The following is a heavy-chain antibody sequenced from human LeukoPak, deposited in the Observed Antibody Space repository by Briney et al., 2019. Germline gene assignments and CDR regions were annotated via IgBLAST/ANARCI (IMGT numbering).Heavy chain of an antibody. J-gene: IGHJ4*02. D-gene: IGHD5-18*01. Sequence: GASVKVSCKASGYTFTSYGISWVRQAPGQGLEWMGWISAYNGNTNYAQKLQGRVTMTTHTSASTAYMELRSLRSDDTAVYYCARGPPFVDTAMLDYWGQGTLVTVSS. V-gene: IGHV1-18*01. CDR3: ARGPPFVDTAMLDY. CDR2: ISAYNGNT. CDR1: GYTFTSYG.